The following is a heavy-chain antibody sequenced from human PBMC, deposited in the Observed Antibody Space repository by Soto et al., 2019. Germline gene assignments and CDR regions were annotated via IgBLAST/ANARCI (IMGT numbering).Heavy chain of an antibody. V-gene: IGHV4-39*01. CDR1: GDSLSSSLCF. Sequence: QLQLQESGPGLVKPSETLSLTCTVSGDSLSSSLCFWGWIRQPPGKGLEWIGNTYNSGNTYYNPSLKSRLTISVDTSKNQFSLKMTSVTAADTAVYYCARQGAAARTLSFFDSWGQVSLVTVSS. CDR2: TYNSGNT. J-gene: IGHJ4*02. CDR3: ARQGAAARTLSFFDS. D-gene: IGHD6-13*01.